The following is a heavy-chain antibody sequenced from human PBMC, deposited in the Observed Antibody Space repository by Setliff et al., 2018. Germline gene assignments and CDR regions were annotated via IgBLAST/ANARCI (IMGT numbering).Heavy chain of an antibody. CDR3: ARGGYSYGY. D-gene: IGHD5-18*01. CDR2: IKQDGSDK. V-gene: IGHV3-7*04. Sequence: PGGSLRLSCAASGFTFSTYWMSWVRQAPGKGLEWVANIKQDGSDKYYVDSVKGRFTISRDNAKNSLYLRMNNLRAEDTAVYYCARGGYSYGYWGQGTLVTVSS. CDR1: GFTFSTYW. J-gene: IGHJ4*02.